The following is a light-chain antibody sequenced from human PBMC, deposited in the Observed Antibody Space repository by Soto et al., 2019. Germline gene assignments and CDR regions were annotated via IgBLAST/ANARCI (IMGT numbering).Light chain of an antibody. CDR2: EGT. Sequence: QSVLTQPASVSGSPGQTITISCTGTDTDLGSYNLVSWYQHHPGKARKLIIYEGTKRPSGVSNRFSGSKSGNTASRTISGLQAEDEADYNCCSYAGRNSVVFGGGTKLPVL. CDR1: DTDLGSYNL. V-gene: IGLV2-23*01. J-gene: IGLJ2*01. CDR3: CSYAGRNSVV.